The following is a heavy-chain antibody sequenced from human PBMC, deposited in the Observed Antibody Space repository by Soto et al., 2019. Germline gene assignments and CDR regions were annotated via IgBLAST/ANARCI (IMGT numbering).Heavy chain of an antibody. J-gene: IGHJ4*02. CDR3: ARDRGSGSPWYYFDS. V-gene: IGHV4-59*01. CDR1: GCSIRSYY. CDR2: MSYSGST. D-gene: IGHD6-25*01. Sequence: PSETLPLTCTVSGCSIRSYYWSWIWQPPGKGLEWIGYMSYSGSTDYNPSLKSRVTISVDTSKNQFSLKLNSVTAADTAVYYCARDRGSGSPWYYFDSWGQGTLVNVSS.